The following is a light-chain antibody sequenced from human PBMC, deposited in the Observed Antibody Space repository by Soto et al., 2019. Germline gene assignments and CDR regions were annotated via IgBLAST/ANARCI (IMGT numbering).Light chain of an antibody. Sequence: EIVLTQSPATLSLSPGERATLSCRASQSVSSYLAWYQQKPGQAPRLLIYGASSRATGIPDRFSGSGSGTDFTLTISSLQSEDFAVYYCQQYNNWPGTFGQGTKVDIK. CDR2: GAS. CDR1: QSVSSY. CDR3: QQYNNWPGT. V-gene: IGKV3D-15*01. J-gene: IGKJ1*01.